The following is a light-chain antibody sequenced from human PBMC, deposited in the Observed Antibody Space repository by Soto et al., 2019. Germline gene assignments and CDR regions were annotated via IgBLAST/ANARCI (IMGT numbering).Light chain of an antibody. V-gene: IGLV4-69*01. Sequence: QLVLTQSPSASASLRASVKLTCTLSSGHSSYAIAWHQQQPEKGPRYLMKLNSDGSHSKGDGIPDRFSGSSSGAERYLTISCLQSEYEADYSCHTLGSGIWVFGGGTKLTVL. CDR3: HTLGSGIWV. CDR1: SGHSSYA. CDR2: LNSDGSH. J-gene: IGLJ3*02.